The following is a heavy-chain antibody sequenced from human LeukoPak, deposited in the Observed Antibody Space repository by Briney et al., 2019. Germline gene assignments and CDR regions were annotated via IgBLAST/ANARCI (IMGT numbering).Heavy chain of an antibody. CDR2: MNPNSGNT. D-gene: IGHD3-10*01. J-gene: IGHJ4*02. CDR1: GYTFTSYD. Sequence: ASVKVSCKASGYTFTSYDINWVRQATGQGLEWMGWMNPNSGNTGYAQKFQGRVTMTRNTSISTAYMELSSLRSEDTAMYYCARSYYYGSGSHLDYWGQGTLVTVSS. V-gene: IGHV1-8*01. CDR3: ARSYYYGSGSHLDY.